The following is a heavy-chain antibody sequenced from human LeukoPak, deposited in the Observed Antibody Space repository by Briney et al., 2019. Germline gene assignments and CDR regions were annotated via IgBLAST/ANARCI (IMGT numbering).Heavy chain of an antibody. CDR2: IIPLFGPA. Sequence: ASVKVSCKTSGGSFSSFAINWVRHAPGQGLEWMGGIIPLFGPANYAQKFQGRVTITPDASTNTVYMELSSLRSEDTAFYYCARGGAFDVWGHGTLVTVSS. J-gene: IGHJ3*01. CDR1: GGSFSSFA. V-gene: IGHV1-69*13. CDR3: ARGGAFDV.